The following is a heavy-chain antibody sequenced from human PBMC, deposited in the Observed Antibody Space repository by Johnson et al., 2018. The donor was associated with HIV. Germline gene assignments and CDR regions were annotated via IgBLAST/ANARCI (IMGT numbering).Heavy chain of an antibody. CDR1: GFTFSAHD. J-gene: IGHJ3*02. V-gene: IGHV3-30*03. Sequence: QVHLVESGGGVVQPGRSLRLSCAASGFTFSAHDMHWVRQAPGKGLEWVSLISFYGNDKYYAYSVKGRFTISRDNSKNTLYVQMNSLRAEDTAVYYCARDPDVTPGAFDIWGQGTMVTVSS. CDR3: ARDPDVTPGAFDI. CDR2: ISFYGNDK. D-gene: IGHD2-15*01.